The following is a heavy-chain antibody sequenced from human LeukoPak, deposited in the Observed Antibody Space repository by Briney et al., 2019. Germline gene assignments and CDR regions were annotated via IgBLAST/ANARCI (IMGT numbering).Heavy chain of an antibody. CDR3: ARHGYYYDSSGYYYLYFQH. CDR1: GGSISSSNW. V-gene: IGHV4-4*02. CDR2: IYHSGST. J-gene: IGHJ1*01. D-gene: IGHD3-22*01. Sequence: PSETLPLTCAVSGGSISSSNWWSWVRQPPGKGLEWIGEIYHSGSTNYNPSLKSRVTISVDMSKNQFSLKLSSVTAADTAVYYCARHGYYYDSSGYYYLYFQHWGQGTLVTVSS.